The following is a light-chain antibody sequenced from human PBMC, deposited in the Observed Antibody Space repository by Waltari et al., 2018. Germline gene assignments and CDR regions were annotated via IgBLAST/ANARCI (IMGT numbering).Light chain of an antibody. V-gene: IGLV2-14*03. CDR3: SSYTSSSDWV. CDR1: SSDVGGYNY. J-gene: IGLJ3*02. Sequence: QSALTQPASVSGSPGQPIPISCTGTSSDVGGYNYVSWYQQHPGKAPNRMIYDVSNRAFGVAIRFLGSKSGIRASQTIPGLHAEYSADYFCSSYTSSSDWVFGGVTKLTVL. CDR2: DVS.